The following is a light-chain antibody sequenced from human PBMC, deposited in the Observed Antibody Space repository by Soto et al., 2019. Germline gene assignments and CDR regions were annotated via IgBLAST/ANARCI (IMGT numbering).Light chain of an antibody. CDR1: SSNIGAGYD. CDR3: QSYDSSLSAYV. CDR2: ETS. Sequence: QSALTQPPSVSGAPGQRVTISCTGSSSNIGAGYDVHWYQQLPGTAPKLLIYETSNRPSGVPGRFSGSKSGTSASLAITGLQAEDEADYHCQSYDSSLSAYVFGTGTKVTVL. V-gene: IGLV1-40*01. J-gene: IGLJ1*01.